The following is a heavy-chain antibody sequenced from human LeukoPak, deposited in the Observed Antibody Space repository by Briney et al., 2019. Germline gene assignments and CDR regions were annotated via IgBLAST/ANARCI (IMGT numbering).Heavy chain of an antibody. CDR1: GGSISSSSYY. CDR2: IYYSVST. V-gene: IGHV4-39*01. Sequence: SEILSLTCTVSGGSISSSSYYWGWIRQPPGKGLEWIGTIYYSVSTYYNPSLKSRVTISVDTSKNQFSLKLSSVTAADTAVCYCARGGSSSWYWFDPWGQGTLVTVSS. D-gene: IGHD6-13*01. J-gene: IGHJ5*02. CDR3: ARGGSSSWYWFDP.